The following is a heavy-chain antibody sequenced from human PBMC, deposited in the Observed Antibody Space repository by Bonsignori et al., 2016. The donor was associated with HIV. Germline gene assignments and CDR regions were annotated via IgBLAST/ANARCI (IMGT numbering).Heavy chain of an antibody. D-gene: IGHD4-17*01. CDR2: IIPILGIA. J-gene: IGHJ4*02. Sequence: WVRQAPGQGLEWMGGIIPILGIANYAQRFQGRVTITADESTSTAYMELSSLRSEDTAVYYCARSLTVTQTFDYWGQGTLVTVSS. V-gene: IGHV1-69*10. CDR3: ARSLTVTQTFDY.